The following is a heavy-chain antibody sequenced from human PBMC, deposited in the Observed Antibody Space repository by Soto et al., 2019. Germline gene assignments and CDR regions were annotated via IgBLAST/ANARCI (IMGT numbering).Heavy chain of an antibody. Sequence: DVQLVESGGGLIQPGESLRLSCAAFGLTISGKKYVAWVRQAPGKGLEWDSALYDVDGPFYADSVTGRFTTSNDSTTTTVYLQMNDLRPDDTAVYYCATWHEREHAFDVWGQRTTITISS. CDR3: ATWHEREHAFDV. J-gene: IGHJ3*01. CDR1: GLTISGKKY. CDR2: LYDVDGP. D-gene: IGHD1-1*01. V-gene: IGHV3-53*01.